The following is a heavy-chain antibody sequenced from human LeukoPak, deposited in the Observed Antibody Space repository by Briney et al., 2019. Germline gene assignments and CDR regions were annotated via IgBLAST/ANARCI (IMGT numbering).Heavy chain of an antibody. J-gene: IGHJ4*02. D-gene: IGHD4-17*01. CDR2: INHSGST. V-gene: IGHV4-34*01. CDR3: ARDSVDYGDYAY. CDR1: GGSFSGYY. Sequence: SETLSLTCAVYGGSFSGYYWSWIRQPPGKGLEWIGEINHSGSTNYNPSLKSRVTISVDTSKNQFSLKLSSVTAADTAVYYCARDSVDYGDYAYWGQGTLVTVSS.